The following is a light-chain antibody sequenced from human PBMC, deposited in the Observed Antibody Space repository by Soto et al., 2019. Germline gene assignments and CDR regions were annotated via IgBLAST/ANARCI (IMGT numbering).Light chain of an antibody. J-gene: IGLJ1*01. V-gene: IGLV2-14*01. CDR1: SSDVGGYNY. CDR3: NSFTSLHTGV. CDR2: EVS. Sequence: QSALTQPASVSGSPGQSITISCTGTSSDVGGYNYVSWYQQHPGKAPKLLIYEVSNRPSGVSNRFSGSKSGNTASLTISGLQAEDEADYYYNSFTSLHTGVFGNGTKLTVL.